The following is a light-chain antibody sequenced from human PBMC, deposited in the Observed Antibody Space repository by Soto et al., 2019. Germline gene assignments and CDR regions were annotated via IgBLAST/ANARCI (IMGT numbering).Light chain of an antibody. CDR2: DAS. CDR1: QSVSTY. CDR3: QQRSNWPST. Sequence: EIVLTQSPATLSLSPGERATLSCRASQSVSTYLAWYQHTPGQAPRLLIYDASSRATGIPARFSGSGSGTDFTLTISGLEPEDFAFYYCQQRSNWPSTFGQGTKLEIK. V-gene: IGKV3-11*01. J-gene: IGKJ2*01.